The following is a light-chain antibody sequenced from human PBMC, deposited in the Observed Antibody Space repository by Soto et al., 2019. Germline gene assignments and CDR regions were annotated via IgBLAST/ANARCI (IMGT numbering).Light chain of an antibody. V-gene: IGKV3-20*01. Sequence: EIVLTQSPGTLTLSPGERATLPCRASQSLSSNNLAWYQQRPGQAPRLLIYAAASRAAGVPDRFSGSGSGTDFTLAISRVEPEDFAVYFCQQYADSPITFGQGTRLEIK. J-gene: IGKJ5*01. CDR3: QQYADSPIT. CDR1: QSLSSNN. CDR2: AAA.